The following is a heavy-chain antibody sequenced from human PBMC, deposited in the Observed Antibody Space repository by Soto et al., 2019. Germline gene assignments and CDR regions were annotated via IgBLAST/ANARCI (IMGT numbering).Heavy chain of an antibody. CDR1: GGSISSYY. J-gene: IGHJ4*02. CDR2: IYYSGST. CDR3: ARGMGPDDFDY. D-gene: IGHD2-8*01. Sequence: PSETLSLTRTVSGGSISSYYWSWIRQPPGKGLEWIGYIYYSGSTNYNPSLKSRVTISVDTSKNQFSLKLSSVTAADTAVYYCARGMGPDDFDYWGQGTLVTVSS. V-gene: IGHV4-59*01.